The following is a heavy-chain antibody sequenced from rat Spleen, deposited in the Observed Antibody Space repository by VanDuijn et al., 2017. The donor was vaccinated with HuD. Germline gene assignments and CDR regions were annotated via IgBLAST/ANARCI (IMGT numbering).Heavy chain of an antibody. Sequence: EVQLVESGGGLVQPGRSMKLSCAASGFTFSNYDMVWVRQAPTKGLKWVSSISYDGSTAYYRDSVKGRFTISRDNAKSTLDLQMDSLRSEDTATYYCTRGYYFDYWGQGVMVTFSS. CDR1: GFTFSNYD. J-gene: IGHJ2*01. CDR3: TRGYYFDY. CDR2: ISYDGSTA. V-gene: IGHV5-25*01.